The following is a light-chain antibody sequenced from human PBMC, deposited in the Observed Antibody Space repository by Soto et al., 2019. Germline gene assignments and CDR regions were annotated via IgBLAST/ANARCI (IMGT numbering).Light chain of an antibody. V-gene: IGLV3-1*01. J-gene: IGLJ1*01. CDR1: KLGDKY. Sequence: SSDLTQPPSVSVSPGQTASITCSGDKLGDKYACWYQQKPGQSPVLVIYQDSKRPSGIPERFSGSNSGNTATLTISGTQAMDEADYYCQAWDSSTLYVFGTGTKVTVL. CDR3: QAWDSSTLYV. CDR2: QDS.